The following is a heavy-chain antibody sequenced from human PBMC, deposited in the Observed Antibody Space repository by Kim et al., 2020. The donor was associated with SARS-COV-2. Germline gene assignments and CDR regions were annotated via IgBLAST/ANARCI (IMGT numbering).Heavy chain of an antibody. D-gene: IGHD4-17*01. CDR2: IKSMTAGGST. Sequence: PGGSLRLSCAASGFTFSDAWMSWVRQAPGKGLEWVGHIKSMTAGGSTDYTAPVKVRFTISRDDSKNTLYLQMSSLKTEDTAVYFCTTEYYGALNYWGRGTLVTVSS. V-gene: IGHV3-15*01. J-gene: IGHJ4*02. CDR1: GFTFSDAW. CDR3: TTEYYGALNY.